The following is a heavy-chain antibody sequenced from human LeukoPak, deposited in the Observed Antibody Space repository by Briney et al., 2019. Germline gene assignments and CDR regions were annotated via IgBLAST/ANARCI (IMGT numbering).Heavy chain of an antibody. CDR3: AKEYRYSSSWYGDFDY. CDR2: IRYDGSNK. CDR1: GFTFSSYG. J-gene: IGHJ4*02. D-gene: IGHD6-13*01. Sequence: GGSLRLSCAASGFTFSSYGMHWVRQAPGKGLEWVAFIRYDGSNKYYADSVNGRFTISRDNSKNTLYLQMNSLRAEDTAVYYCAKEYRYSSSWYGDFDYWGQGTLVTVSS. V-gene: IGHV3-30*02.